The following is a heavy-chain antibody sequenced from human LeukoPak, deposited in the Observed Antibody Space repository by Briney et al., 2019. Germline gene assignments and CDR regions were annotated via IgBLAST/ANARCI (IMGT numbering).Heavy chain of an antibody. Sequence: GGSLRLSCAASGFTFSDYYMSWIRQAPGKGLEWVSYISSSGSTIYYADSVKGRFTISRDNAKNSLYLQMNSLRAEDTAVYYCARDRGRIAVAGTDFQHWGQGTLVTVSS. D-gene: IGHD6-19*01. CDR1: GFTFSDYY. J-gene: IGHJ1*01. V-gene: IGHV3-11*01. CDR2: ISSSGSTI. CDR3: ARDRGRIAVAGTDFQH.